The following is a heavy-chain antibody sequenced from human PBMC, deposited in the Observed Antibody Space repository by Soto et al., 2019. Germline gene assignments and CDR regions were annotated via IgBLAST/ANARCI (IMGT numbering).Heavy chain of an antibody. D-gene: IGHD2-2*02. Sequence: GGSLRLSCAASGFTFSSYGMHWVRQAPGKGLEWVAVISYDGSNKYYADSVKGRFTISRDNSKNTLYLQMNSLRAEDTAVYYCAKDGAPTVVVPAAIRGMDVWGQGTTVTVSS. CDR1: GFTFSSYG. J-gene: IGHJ6*02. CDR3: AKDGAPTVVVPAAIRGMDV. V-gene: IGHV3-30*18. CDR2: ISYDGSNK.